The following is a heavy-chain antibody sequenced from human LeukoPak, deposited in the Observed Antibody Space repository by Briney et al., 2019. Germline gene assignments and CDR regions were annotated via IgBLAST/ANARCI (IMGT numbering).Heavy chain of an antibody. J-gene: IGHJ4*02. CDR2: ISGSGGST. V-gene: IGHV3-23*01. D-gene: IGHD6-13*01. Sequence: GGSLRLSCAACGFTFSRFAMSWVRQAPGKGLEWVSAISGSGGSTYYADSVKGRFTISRGNSKNTLYLQMNSLRAEDTAVYYCAKSPHGSWWYYFDYWGQGTLVTVSS. CDR1: GFTFSRFA. CDR3: AKSPHGSWWYYFDY.